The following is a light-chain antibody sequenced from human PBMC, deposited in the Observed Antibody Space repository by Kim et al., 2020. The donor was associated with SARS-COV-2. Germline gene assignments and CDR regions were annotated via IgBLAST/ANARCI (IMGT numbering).Light chain of an antibody. CDR3: QAWDSSTFHV. CDR2: QDR. Sequence: VSPGQTASITCSGDKLGDKYACWYQQKPGQSPVLVIYQDRKRPSGIPERFSGSNSGNTATLTISGTQAMDEADYYCQAWDSSTFHVFGTGTKVTVL. J-gene: IGLJ1*01. V-gene: IGLV3-1*01. CDR1: KLGDKY.